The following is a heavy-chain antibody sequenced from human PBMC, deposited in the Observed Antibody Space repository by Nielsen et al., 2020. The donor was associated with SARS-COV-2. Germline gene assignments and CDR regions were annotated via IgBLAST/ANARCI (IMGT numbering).Heavy chain of an antibody. D-gene: IGHD4-23*01. CDR2: ISGSGDYT. CDR1: GFTFNNFA. V-gene: IGHV3-23*01. J-gene: IGHJ6*02. Sequence: GGSLRLSCAASGFTFNNFAMSWVRQPPEKGLEWVSGISGSGDYTYYGDSVKGRFTTSRDNSKNTLYLQMNILRAEDTAVYYCAKLSGGNSLSGMDVWGQGTTVTVSS. CDR3: AKLSGGNSLSGMDV.